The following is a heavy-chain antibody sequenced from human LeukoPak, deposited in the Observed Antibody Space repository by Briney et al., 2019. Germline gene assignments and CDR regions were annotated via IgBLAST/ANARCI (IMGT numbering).Heavy chain of an antibody. CDR1: GFTFSSYA. CDR2: ISGSGGST. CDR3: AKGHVERGYSYGYVGYFDY. D-gene: IGHD5-18*01. V-gene: IGHV3-23*01. Sequence: GGSLRLSCVASGFTFSSYAMSWVRQAPGKGLEWVSAISGSGGSTYYADSVKGRFTISRDNSKNTLYLQMNSLRAEDTAVYYCAKGHVERGYSYGYVGYFDYWGQGTLVTVSS. J-gene: IGHJ4*02.